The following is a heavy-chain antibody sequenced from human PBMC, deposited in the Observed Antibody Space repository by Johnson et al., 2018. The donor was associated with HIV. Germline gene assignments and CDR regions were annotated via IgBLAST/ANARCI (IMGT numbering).Heavy chain of an antibody. V-gene: IGHV3-7*05. D-gene: IGHD6-19*01. Sequence: VQLVESGGGLVQPGGSLRLSCAASGFTFSNYWMTWVRQAPGKGLEWVANIKQDGSEKYYVDSVKGRFTISRDNAKTSLYLQMSSLRAEDTAVYYCARVGRPWLPRDAFDIWGQGTMVTVSS. CDR2: IKQDGSEK. CDR1: GFTFSNYW. J-gene: IGHJ3*02. CDR3: ARVGRPWLPRDAFDI.